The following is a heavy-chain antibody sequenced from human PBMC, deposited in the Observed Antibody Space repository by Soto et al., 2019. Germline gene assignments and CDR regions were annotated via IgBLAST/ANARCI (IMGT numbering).Heavy chain of an antibody. CDR3: ATAGARYCSSTSCHSYWYSDL. Sequence: GASVKVSCKVSGYTLTELSMHWVRQAPGKGLEWMGGFDPEDGETIYAQKFQGRVTMTEDTSTDTAYMELSSLRSEDTAVYYCATAGARYCSSTSCHSYWYSDLWGRGTLVTVSS. V-gene: IGHV1-24*01. CDR2: FDPEDGET. CDR1: GYTLTELS. D-gene: IGHD2-2*01. J-gene: IGHJ2*01.